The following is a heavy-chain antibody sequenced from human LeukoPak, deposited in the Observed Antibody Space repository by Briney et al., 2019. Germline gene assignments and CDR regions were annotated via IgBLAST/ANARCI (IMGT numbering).Heavy chain of an antibody. CDR3: AREATVVGATII. CDR2: ISTSGTT. Sequence: KPSETLSLTCTVSGGSVTTYYWSWIRQSAGKGLEWIGHISTSGTTTYNPSLKSRVTMSVDSSKNQFSLKLTSAAAADTAVYYCAREATVVGATIIWGQGTLVTVSS. D-gene: IGHD1-26*01. CDR1: GGSVTTYY. J-gene: IGHJ4*02. V-gene: IGHV4-4*07.